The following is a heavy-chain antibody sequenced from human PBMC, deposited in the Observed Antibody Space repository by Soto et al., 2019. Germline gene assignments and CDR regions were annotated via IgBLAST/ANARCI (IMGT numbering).Heavy chain of an antibody. Sequence: QVQLVESGGGVVQPGRSLRLSCAASGFSFSTYGMHWVRQAPGKGLEWVALISKDGSGQDYGDSMKGRVTISRDNSKNTLFLQMSSLRPDDTAVYYCVKDGYHAGFQFWGQGTMVIVSS. J-gene: IGHJ3*01. D-gene: IGHD2-2*01. V-gene: IGHV3-30*18. CDR1: GFSFSTYG. CDR3: VKDGYHAGFQF. CDR2: ISKDGSGQ.